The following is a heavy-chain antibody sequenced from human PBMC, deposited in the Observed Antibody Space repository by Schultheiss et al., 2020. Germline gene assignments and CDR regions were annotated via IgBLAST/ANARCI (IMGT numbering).Heavy chain of an antibody. J-gene: IGHJ5*02. V-gene: IGHV3-74*01. D-gene: IGHD6-19*01. CDR2: INSDGSST. CDR3: ARDPSESSGWFSLNWFDP. CDR1: GFTFSRHW. Sequence: GGSLRLSCAASGFTFSRHWMHWVRQAPGKGLVWVSRINSDGSSTSHADSVKGRFTISRDNAKNTLYLQMNSLRAEDTAVYYCARDPSESSGWFSLNWFDPWGQGTLVTVSS.